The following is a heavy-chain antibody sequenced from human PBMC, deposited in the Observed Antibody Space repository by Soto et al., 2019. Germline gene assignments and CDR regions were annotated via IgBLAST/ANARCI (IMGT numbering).Heavy chain of an antibody. CDR2: IYTSGST. CDR3: AREVRVDTSGCLDY. V-gene: IGHV4-4*07. Sequence: PSETLSLTCTVSGGSISSYYWSWIRQPAGKGLEWIGRIYTSGSTNYNPSLKSRVTMSVDTSKSQFSLKLSSVTAADTAVYYCAREVRVDTSGCLDYWGQGTLVTVSS. CDR1: GGSISSYY. D-gene: IGHD5-18*01. J-gene: IGHJ4*02.